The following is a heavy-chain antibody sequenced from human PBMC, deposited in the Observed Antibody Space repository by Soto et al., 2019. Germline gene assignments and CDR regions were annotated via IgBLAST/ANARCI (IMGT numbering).Heavy chain of an antibody. V-gene: IGHV1-69*13. D-gene: IGHD5-12*01. CDR3: ARDPSVDNYGMDV. Sequence: SVNVSCKSSGGTFSSYSISWVRQAPGQGLECMGWIIPIFGTANYAQKFQGRVTITADESTSTAYMELSSLRSEDTAVYYCARDPSVDNYGMDVWGQGTTVTVSS. J-gene: IGHJ6*02. CDR1: GGTFSSYS. CDR2: IIPIFGTA.